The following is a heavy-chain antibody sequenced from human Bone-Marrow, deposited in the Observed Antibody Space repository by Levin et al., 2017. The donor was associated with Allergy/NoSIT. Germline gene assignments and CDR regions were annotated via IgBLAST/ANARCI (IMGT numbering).Heavy chain of an antibody. Sequence: LRLSCNVSGYSISSGFYYWSWIRQHPERGLELIGYLYYSGKTYYNPSLESRVTMSVDTSENHFSLRLNSVTAADTAVYYCARVRNRWFDPWGQGTLVTVSS. CDR2: LYYSGKT. V-gene: IGHV4-31*03. J-gene: IGHJ5*02. D-gene: IGHD1-14*01. CDR3: ARVRNRWFDP. CDR1: GYSISSGFYY.